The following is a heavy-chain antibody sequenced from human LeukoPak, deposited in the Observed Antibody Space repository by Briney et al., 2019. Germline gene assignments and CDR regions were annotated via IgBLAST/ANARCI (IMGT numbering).Heavy chain of an antibody. Sequence: PGGSLRLSCAASGFTFSSYGMHGVRQAPGKGLEGVAVIWYDGSNKYYADSVKGRFTISRDNSKNTLYLQMNSPRAEDTAVYYCARDCSSIKRYYYYGMDVWGQGTTVTVSS. CDR2: IWYDGSNK. CDR1: GFTFSSYG. D-gene: IGHD2-2*01. J-gene: IGHJ6*02. V-gene: IGHV3-33*01. CDR3: ARDCSSIKRYYYYGMDV.